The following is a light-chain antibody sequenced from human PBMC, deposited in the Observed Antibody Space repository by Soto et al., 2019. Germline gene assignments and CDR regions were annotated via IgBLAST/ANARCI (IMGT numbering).Light chain of an antibody. J-gene: IGKJ1*01. Sequence: DIQMTQSPSSLSASVGDRVTITCRASQSIRSDLNWYQQRPGKAPKLLIYTTSNLESGVPSRFSGSGSGTDFTLTISNLQHEDFETYFCQPGLSRHRTLGLGTKVDIK. V-gene: IGKV1-39*01. CDR2: TTS. CDR1: QSIRSD. CDR3: QPGLSRHRT.